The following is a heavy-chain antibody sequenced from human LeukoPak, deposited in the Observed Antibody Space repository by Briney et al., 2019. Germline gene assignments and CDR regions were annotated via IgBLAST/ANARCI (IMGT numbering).Heavy chain of an antibody. CDR1: GYTFTGHY. CDR3: TREDY. V-gene: IGHV1-2*02. Sequence: ASVKVSCKASGYTFTGHYLFWVRQAPGQGLEWMGWINPNSGDTNYAQKFQGRVTVTRDTSISTAYMELTRLRSDDTAVYYCTREDYWGQRTPVTVSS. CDR2: INPNSGDT. J-gene: IGHJ4*02.